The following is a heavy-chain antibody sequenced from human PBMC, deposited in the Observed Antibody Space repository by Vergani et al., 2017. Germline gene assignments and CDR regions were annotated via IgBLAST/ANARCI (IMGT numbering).Heavy chain of an antibody. CDR2: IYYSGST. J-gene: IGHJ6*02. CDR3: ARQEQPHYYYYYGMDV. D-gene: IGHD6-13*01. V-gene: IGHV4-39*01. CDR1: GGSISSSSYY. Sequence: QLQLQESGPGLVKPSETLSLTCTVSGGSISSSSYYWGWIRQPPGKGLEWIGSIYYSGSTYYNPSLKSRVTISVDTSKNQFSLKLSSVTAADTAVYCCARQEQPHYYYYYGMDVWGQGTTVTVSS.